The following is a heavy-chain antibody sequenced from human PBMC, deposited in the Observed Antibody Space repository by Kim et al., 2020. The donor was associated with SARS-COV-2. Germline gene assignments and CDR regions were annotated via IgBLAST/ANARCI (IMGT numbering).Heavy chain of an antibody. CDR2: ISWNSGSI. CDR3: AKSGELLSWLGAALDY. D-gene: IGHD3-10*01. Sequence: GGSLRLSCAASGFTFDDYAMHWVRQAPGKGLEWVSGISWNSGSIGYADSVKGRFTISRDNAKNSLYLQMNSLRTEDTALYYCAKSGELLSWLGAALDYWGQGTLVTVSS. J-gene: IGHJ4*02. CDR1: GFTFDDYA. V-gene: IGHV3-9*01.